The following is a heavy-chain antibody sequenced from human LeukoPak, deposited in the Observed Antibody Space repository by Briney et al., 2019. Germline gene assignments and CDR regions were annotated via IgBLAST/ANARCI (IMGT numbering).Heavy chain of an antibody. V-gene: IGHV4-34*01. Sequence: SETLSLTCAVYGGSFSGYYWSWIRQPPGKGLEWIGEINHSGSSNYNPSLKSRVTISVDTSKNQFSLKLSSVTAADTAVYYCARGAKQQLVPRAEYLQHWGQGTLVTVSS. CDR1: GGSFSGYY. J-gene: IGHJ1*01. CDR3: ARGAKQQLVPRAEYLQH. D-gene: IGHD6-13*01. CDR2: INHSGSS.